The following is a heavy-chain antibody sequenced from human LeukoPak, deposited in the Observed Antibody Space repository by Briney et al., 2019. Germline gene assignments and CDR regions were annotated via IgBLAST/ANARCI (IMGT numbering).Heavy chain of an antibody. D-gene: IGHD5-24*01. V-gene: IGHV4-59*12. J-gene: IGHJ2*01. CDR2: IYYSGST. CDR3: ARDFGDGYNNWYFDL. Sequence: SETLSLTCTVSGGSISSYYWSWIRQPPGKGLEWIGYIYYSGSTNYNPSLKSRVTISVDTSKNQFSLKLSSVTAADTAVYYCARDFGDGYNNWYFDLWGRGTLVTVSS. CDR1: GGSISSYY.